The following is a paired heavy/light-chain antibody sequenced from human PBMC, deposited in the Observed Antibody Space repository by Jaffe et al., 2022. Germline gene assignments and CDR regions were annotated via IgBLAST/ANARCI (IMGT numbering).Heavy chain of an antibody. J-gene: IGHJ4*02. D-gene: IGHD3-10*01. CDR2: IRYDATTK. CDR3: AKDPWGTSGSIDC. CDR1: GFTFGSYA. V-gene: IGHV3-30*02. Sequence: QVQLVESGGGVVQPGGSLRLSCAASGFTFGSYAMHWVRQAPGKGLEWVAFIRYDATTKYYADSVKGRFTISRDNSKNTLYLQMNSLRAEDTAVYYCAKDPWGTSGSIDCWGQGTLVTVSS.
Light chain of an antibody. CDR1: QSVRSSY. Sequence: EIVLTQSPGTLSLSPGERATLSCRASQSVRSSYLAWYQQKPGQAPRLLIYGASSRATGIPDRFSGSGSGTDFTLTISRLEPEDFAVYYCQQYGSSPPFTFGPGTKVDIK. V-gene: IGKV3-20*01. CDR3: QQYGSSPPFT. J-gene: IGKJ3*01. CDR2: GAS.